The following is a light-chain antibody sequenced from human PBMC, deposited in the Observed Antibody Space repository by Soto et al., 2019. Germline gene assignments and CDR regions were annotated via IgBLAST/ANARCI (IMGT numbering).Light chain of an antibody. CDR1: NSDVGAYPY. CDR2: EVA. Sequence: QSALTQPASVSGSPGQSITISCTGTNSDVGAYPYVSWYQQHPGNAPKLLIYEVADRPSVVSDRFSGSKSGNTACLTISALQAEEEAVYYCSSYATSGTNVIFGGGTKLTVL. J-gene: IGLJ2*01. CDR3: SSYATSGTNVI. V-gene: IGLV2-14*03.